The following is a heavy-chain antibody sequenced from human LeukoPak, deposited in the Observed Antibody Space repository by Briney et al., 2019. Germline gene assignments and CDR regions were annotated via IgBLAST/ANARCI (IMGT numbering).Heavy chain of an antibody. J-gene: IGHJ5*02. CDR2: RKEDGSEK. CDR1: GFTFSNYW. CDR3: ARASKPWLQLT. Sequence: HPGGSLRLSCAASGFTFSNYWMIWVRQAQGKGLEWVGNRKEDGSEKRYADSVRGRFTISRDNAQTSIYLQMNSLRAEDTAVYYCARASKPWLQLTWGQGTLVTVSS. D-gene: IGHD5-24*01. V-gene: IGHV3-7*05.